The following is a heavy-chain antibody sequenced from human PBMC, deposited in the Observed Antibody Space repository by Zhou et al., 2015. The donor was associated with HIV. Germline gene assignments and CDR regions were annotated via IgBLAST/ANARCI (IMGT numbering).Heavy chain of an antibody. CDR1: GGSFSNYA. Sequence: QVQLVQSGAEVKKPGSSVRVSCKASGGSFSNYAISWVRQAPGQGLEWMGGIIPIFGTSNYAQNFQGRLTITADESTSTASMELSSLRSEDTAAYYCAREGWGSWYFDLWAVAPWSVSPQ. J-gene: IGHJ2*01. V-gene: IGHV1-69*01. CDR2: IIPIFGTS. D-gene: IGHD7-27*01. CDR3: AREGWGSWYFDL.